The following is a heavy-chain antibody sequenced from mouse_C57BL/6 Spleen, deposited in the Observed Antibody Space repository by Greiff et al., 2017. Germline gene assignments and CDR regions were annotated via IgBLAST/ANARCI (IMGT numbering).Heavy chain of an antibody. D-gene: IGHD1-1*01. CDR3: AISAYYGSSYGGTWFAY. CDR1: GYTFTSYW. CDR2: IHPSDSDT. Sequence: QVQLQQPGAELVKPGASVKVSCKASGYTFTSYWMHWVKQRPGQGLEWIGRIHPSDSDTTYNQKFKGKATLTVDKSSSTAYMQLSSLTSEDSAVYYCAISAYYGSSYGGTWFAYWGQGTLVTVSA. V-gene: IGHV1-74*01. J-gene: IGHJ3*01.